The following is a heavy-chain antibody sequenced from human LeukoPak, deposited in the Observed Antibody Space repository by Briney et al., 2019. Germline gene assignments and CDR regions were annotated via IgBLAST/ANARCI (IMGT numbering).Heavy chain of an antibody. Sequence: PGGSLRLSCAASGFTFSSYAMHWVRQAPGKGLEWVAVIAYDGSNKYYADSVKGRFTISRDNSKNTLYLQMNSLRHEDTAVYYCARSWGYSSSCYGGHAFDIWGQGTMVTVSS. CDR2: IAYDGSNK. CDR1: GFTFSSYA. J-gene: IGHJ3*02. D-gene: IGHD6-13*01. V-gene: IGHV3-30*04. CDR3: ARSWGYSSSCYGGHAFDI.